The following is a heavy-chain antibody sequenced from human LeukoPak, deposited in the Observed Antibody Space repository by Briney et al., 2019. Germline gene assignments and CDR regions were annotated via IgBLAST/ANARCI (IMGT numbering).Heavy chain of an antibody. Sequence: SETLSPTCTVSGGSISSYYWSWIRQPPGKGLEWIGYIYYSGSTNYNPSLKSRVTISVDTSKNQFSLKLSSVTAADTAVYYCARQSFDAFDIWGQGTMVTVSS. V-gene: IGHV4-59*08. CDR2: IYYSGST. CDR3: ARQSFDAFDI. CDR1: GGSISSYY. J-gene: IGHJ3*02.